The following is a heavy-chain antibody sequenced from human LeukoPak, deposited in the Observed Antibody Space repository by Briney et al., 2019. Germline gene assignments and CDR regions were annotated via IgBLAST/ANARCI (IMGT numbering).Heavy chain of an antibody. CDR3: ARLEMATINLDY. V-gene: IGHV4-39*01. Sequence: SETLSLTCTVSGGSNSSSGYYWGWIRQPPGKGLEWIGSFSYTGNTYYNPSLKSRVTISVDTSKNQFSLKLRSVTAADTAVYYCARLEMATINLDYWGQGTLVTVSS. J-gene: IGHJ4*02. CDR2: FSYTGNT. CDR1: GGSNSSSGYY. D-gene: IGHD5-24*01.